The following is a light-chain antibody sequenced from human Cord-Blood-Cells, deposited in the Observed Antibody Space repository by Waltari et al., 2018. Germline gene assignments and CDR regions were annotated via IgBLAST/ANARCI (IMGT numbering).Light chain of an antibody. J-gene: IGKJ2*01. CDR3: QQYNSYSPEYT. Sequence: DIQMTQSPSTLSASVGDRVTITCRARQSIRSWLAWYQQKPGKAPKLLIYKASSLESGVPSRFSGSGSGTEFTLTISSLQPDDFATYYCQQYNSYSPEYTFGQGTKLEIK. CDR1: QSIRSW. V-gene: IGKV1-5*03. CDR2: KAS.